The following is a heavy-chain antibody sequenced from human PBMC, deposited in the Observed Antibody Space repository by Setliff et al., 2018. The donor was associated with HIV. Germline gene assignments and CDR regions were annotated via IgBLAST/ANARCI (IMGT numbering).Heavy chain of an antibody. CDR3: TRDLWGDDYYYNNMDV. D-gene: IGHD2-21*02. CDR2: MHTSGST. Sequence: SETLSLTCTSSGDSISGYYWSWIRQPAGKGLEWIGRMHTSGSTTYNPSLKSRVTMSVDTAKNQFSLKVTSVTAADTAVYYCTRDLWGDDYYYNNMDVWGKGTTVTVSS. CDR1: GDSISGYY. J-gene: IGHJ6*03. V-gene: IGHV4-4*07.